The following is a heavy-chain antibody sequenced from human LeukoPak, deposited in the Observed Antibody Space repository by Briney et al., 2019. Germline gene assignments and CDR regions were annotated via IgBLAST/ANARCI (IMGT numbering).Heavy chain of an antibody. J-gene: IGHJ4*02. Sequence: GGSLRLSCAASGFTFSDYYMSWIRQAPGKGLEWVSYISSSSSYTNYADSVKGRFTISRDNAKNSLYLQMNSLRAEDTAVYYCARVGGDSSSWYRLVPIDYWGQGTLVTVSS. CDR3: ARVGGDSSSWYRLVPIDY. CDR2: ISSSSSYT. CDR1: GFTFSDYY. V-gene: IGHV3-11*06. D-gene: IGHD6-13*01.